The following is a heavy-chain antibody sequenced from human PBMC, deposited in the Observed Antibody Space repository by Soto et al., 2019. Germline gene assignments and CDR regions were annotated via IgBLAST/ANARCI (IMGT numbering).Heavy chain of an antibody. CDR1: GYTFTSDG. V-gene: IGHV1-18*01. J-gene: IGHJ5*02. Sequence: QVQLVQSGAEVKKPGASVKVSCKASGYTFTSDGISWVRQAPCQGLEWVGWISAYNGNTNYAQKLQGRVTMTTDTSTSTACMELRSLRSDDTAVYYCARSYYYDSSGYSEFEPCGQGTLVTVSS. D-gene: IGHD3-22*01. CDR3: ARSYYYDSSGYSEFEP. CDR2: ISAYNGNT.